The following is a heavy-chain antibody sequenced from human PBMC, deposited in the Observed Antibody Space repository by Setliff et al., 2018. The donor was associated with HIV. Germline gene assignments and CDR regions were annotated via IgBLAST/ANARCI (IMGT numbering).Heavy chain of an antibody. CDR2: IKSNSDGGTS. D-gene: IGHD2-8*02. CDR3: STGPTRVSDGVADF. V-gene: IGHV3-15*01. Sequence: LSCAVSGFNFKSAWMTWVRQAPGKGLEWVGRIKSNSDGGTSDYAAAVKDRFSFSRDDSKFMLYLQMDSLEIEDTAVYFCSTGPTRVSDGVADFWGPGTLVTVSS. J-gene: IGHJ4*02. CDR1: GFNFKSAW.